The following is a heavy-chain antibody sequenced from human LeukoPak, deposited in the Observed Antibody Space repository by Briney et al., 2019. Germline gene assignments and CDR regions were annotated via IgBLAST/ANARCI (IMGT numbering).Heavy chain of an antibody. CDR3: TRQPYCGGDCSYYYYYYMDV. Sequence: LPGGSLRLSCAASGFTFSGSAMHWVRQASGKGLEWVGRIRSKANSYATAYAASVKGRFTITRDDSKNTAYLQMNSLKTEDTAVYYCTRQPYCGGDCSYYYYYYMDVWGKGTTVTVSS. D-gene: IGHD2-21*02. J-gene: IGHJ6*03. CDR1: GFTFSGSA. CDR2: IRSKANSYAT. V-gene: IGHV3-73*01.